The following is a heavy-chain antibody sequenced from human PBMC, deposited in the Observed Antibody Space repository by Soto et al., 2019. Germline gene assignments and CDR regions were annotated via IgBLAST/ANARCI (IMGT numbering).Heavy chain of an antibody. Sequence: QVQLVQSGAEVKKPGSSVKVSCKASGGTFSSYAISWVRQAPGQGLEWMGGIIPIFGTANYAQKFQGRVTMTADESTGTAYMELSSLRSEDTAVYYCALGGVLVPAAPPEDYWGQGTLVTVSS. CDR1: GGTFSSYA. CDR3: ALGGVLVPAAPPEDY. J-gene: IGHJ4*02. V-gene: IGHV1-69*12. CDR2: IIPIFGTA. D-gene: IGHD2-2*01.